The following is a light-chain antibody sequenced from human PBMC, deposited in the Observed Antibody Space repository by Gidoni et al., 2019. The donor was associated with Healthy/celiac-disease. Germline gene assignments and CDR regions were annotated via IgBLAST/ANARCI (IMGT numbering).Light chain of an antibody. J-gene: IGLJ1*01. CDR3: QSYDSSLSGSNV. Sequence: QSVLTQPPSVSGAPGQRVTISCTGSSSNIGAGYEVHWYQQLPGTAPKLLIYGNSNRPSGVPDRFSGSKSGTSASLAITGLQAEDEADYYCQSYDSSLSGSNVFGTGTKVTVL. CDR2: GNS. CDR1: SSNIGAGYE. V-gene: IGLV1-40*01.